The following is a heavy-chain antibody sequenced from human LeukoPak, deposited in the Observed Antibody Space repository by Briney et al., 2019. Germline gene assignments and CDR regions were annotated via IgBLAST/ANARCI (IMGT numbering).Heavy chain of an antibody. Sequence: ASVKVSCKASGYTFTGYYMHWGRQAPGQGLEGMGWINPNSGGTNYAQKFQGRVTMTRDTSISTAYMELSRLRSDDTAVYYCARDLWTFWSGYYWAYWGQGTLVTVSS. CDR3: ARDLWTFWSGYYWAY. CDR1: GYTFTGYY. V-gene: IGHV1-2*02. J-gene: IGHJ4*02. D-gene: IGHD3-3*01. CDR2: INPNSGGT.